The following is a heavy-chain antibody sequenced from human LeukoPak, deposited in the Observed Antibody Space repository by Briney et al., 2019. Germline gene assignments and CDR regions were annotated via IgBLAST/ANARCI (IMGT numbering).Heavy chain of an antibody. CDR3: ARVLRISTPRGRGVSPLDY. CDR1: GGSISSGDYY. Sequence: SETLSLTCTVSGGSISSGDYYWSWIRQPPGKGLEWIGYIYYSGSTCYNPSLKSRVTISVDTSKNQFSLKLSSVTAADTAVYYCARVLRISTPRGRGVSPLDYWGQGTLVTVSS. J-gene: IGHJ4*02. D-gene: IGHD2-21*01. V-gene: IGHV4-30-4*08. CDR2: IYYSGST.